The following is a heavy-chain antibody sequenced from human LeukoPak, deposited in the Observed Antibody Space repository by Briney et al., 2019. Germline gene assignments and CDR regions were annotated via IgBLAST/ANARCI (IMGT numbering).Heavy chain of an antibody. V-gene: IGHV1-8*03. J-gene: IGHJ4*02. CDR1: GYSFTDYF. CDR3: ARGASRSFDY. D-gene: IGHD2-15*01. CDR2: INPNSGNT. Sequence: ASVKVSCKASGYSFTDYFIHWVRQAPGQGLEWMGWINPNSGNTGYAQKFQGRLTITRITSISTAYMELSSLRSEDTAVYYCARGASRSFDYWGQGTLVTVSS.